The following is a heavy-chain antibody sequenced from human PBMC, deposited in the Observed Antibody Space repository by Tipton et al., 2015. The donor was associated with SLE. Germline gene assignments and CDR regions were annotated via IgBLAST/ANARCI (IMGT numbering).Heavy chain of an antibody. Sequence: TLSLTCSVYGGSLRGYYWGWIRQPPGKGLEWIGRIYTSGATDDNPSLKSRVTMSVDMSKNQIFLKMTSVTAADSAVYFCARVWLNNAFDIWGQGTRVTVSS. J-gene: IGHJ3*02. CDR2: IYTSGAT. CDR3: ARVWLNNAFDI. D-gene: IGHD2/OR15-2a*01. V-gene: IGHV4-4*07. CDR1: GGSLRGYY.